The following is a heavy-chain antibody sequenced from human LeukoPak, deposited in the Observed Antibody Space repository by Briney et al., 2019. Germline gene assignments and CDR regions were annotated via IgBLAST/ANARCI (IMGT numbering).Heavy chain of an antibody. CDR1: GFTFSGSA. Sequence: GGSLRLSCAASGFTFSGSAMHRVRQAPGKGLEWISYIKGRSDTIHYADSVKGRFTISRDNAKNTLSLQMTSLRAEDTAIYYCVRGQGAHDNWFDPWGQGTLVTVAS. CDR3: VRGQGAHDNWFDP. J-gene: IGHJ5*02. CDR2: IKGRSDTI. D-gene: IGHD4/OR15-4a*01. V-gene: IGHV3-48*01.